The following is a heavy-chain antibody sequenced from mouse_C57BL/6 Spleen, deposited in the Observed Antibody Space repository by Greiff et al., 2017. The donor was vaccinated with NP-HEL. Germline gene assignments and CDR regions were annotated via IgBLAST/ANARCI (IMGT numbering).Heavy chain of an antibody. CDR1: GYTFTSYW. Sequence: QVQLKQPGAELVKPGASVKLSCKASGYTFTSYWMHWVKQRPGQGLEWIGMIHPNSGSTNYNEKFKSKATLTVDKSSSTAYMQLSSLTSEDSAVYYCARTTTVVDAMDYWGQGTSVTVSS. J-gene: IGHJ4*01. D-gene: IGHD1-1*01. CDR3: ARTTTVVDAMDY. CDR2: IHPNSGST. V-gene: IGHV1-64*01.